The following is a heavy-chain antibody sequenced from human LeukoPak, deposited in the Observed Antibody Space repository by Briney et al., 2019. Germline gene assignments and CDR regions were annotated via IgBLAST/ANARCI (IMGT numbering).Heavy chain of an antibody. J-gene: IGHJ4*02. CDR3: ARVAGGIYGSGSYLDY. Sequence: ASVKVSCKASGYTFTGYYMHWVRQAPGQGLEWMGWINPNSGGTNYAQKFQGWVTMTRDTSISTAYMELSRLRSDDTAVYYCARVAGGIYGSGSYLDYRGQGTLVTVSS. D-gene: IGHD3-10*01. V-gene: IGHV1-2*04. CDR2: INPNSGGT. CDR1: GYTFTGYY.